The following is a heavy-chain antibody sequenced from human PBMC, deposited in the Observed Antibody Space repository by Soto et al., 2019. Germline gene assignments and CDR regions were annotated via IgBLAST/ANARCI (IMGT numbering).Heavy chain of an antibody. CDR2: IRGRAGIA. CDR1: GFTFSSYG. D-gene: IGHD3-10*01. CDR3: AKLLWFGGSVFEP. J-gene: IGHJ5*02. Sequence: EVQLLESGGGLVQPGGSLRLSCAGTGFTFSSYGMSWVRQAPGKGLEWVSTIRGRAGIANYADSVKDRFTISTDDSTNTVHLQMNSRRPEDTAVYYCAKLLWFGGSVFEPWGQGTLVIVSS. V-gene: IGHV3-23*01.